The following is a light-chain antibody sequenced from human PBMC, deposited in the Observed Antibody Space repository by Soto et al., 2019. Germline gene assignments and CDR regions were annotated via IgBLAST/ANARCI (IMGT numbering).Light chain of an antibody. CDR2: LNSDGSH. J-gene: IGLJ3*02. Sequence: QSVLTQSPSASASLGASVQLTCTLSSGHSTYAIAWHQQQPEKGPRYLMKLNSDGSHSKGDGIPDRFSGSSSGAERYLTISSLQSEDEADYYCQTWVTGPPWVFGGGTKLTVL. CDR1: SGHSTYA. V-gene: IGLV4-69*01. CDR3: QTWVTGPPWV.